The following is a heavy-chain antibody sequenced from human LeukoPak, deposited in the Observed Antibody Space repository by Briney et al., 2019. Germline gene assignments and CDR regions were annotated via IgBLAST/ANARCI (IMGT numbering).Heavy chain of an antibody. Sequence: PGGSLRLSCAASGFTFSTYGMHWVRQAPGKGLEWVANIKQDGSEKYYVDSVKGRFTISRDNAKNSLYLQMNSLRAEDTAVYYCARAIVLMVYEGYGWFDPWGQGTLVTVSS. CDR3: ARAIVLMVYEGYGWFDP. V-gene: IGHV3-7*04. CDR1: GFTFSTYG. J-gene: IGHJ5*02. D-gene: IGHD2-8*01. CDR2: IKQDGSEK.